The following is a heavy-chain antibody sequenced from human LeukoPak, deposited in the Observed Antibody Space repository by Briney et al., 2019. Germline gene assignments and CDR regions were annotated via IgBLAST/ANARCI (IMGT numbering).Heavy chain of an antibody. D-gene: IGHD7-27*01. V-gene: IGHV4-61*02. J-gene: IGHJ6*03. CDR1: GGSISSGSYY. CDR3: AGDPGHYYYYMDV. CDR2: IYTSGST. Sequence: SETLSLTCSVSGGSISSGSYYWSWIRQPAGKGLEWIGRIYTSGSTNYNPSLKSRVTISVDTSKNQFSLKLSSVTAADTAVYYCAGDPGHYYYYMDVWGKGTTVTVSS.